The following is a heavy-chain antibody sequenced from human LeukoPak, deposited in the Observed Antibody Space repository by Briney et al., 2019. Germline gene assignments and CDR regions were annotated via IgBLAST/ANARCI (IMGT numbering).Heavy chain of an antibody. CDR2: INSDGSEG. CDR3: AKGLQYCSGGSCYGGFDS. D-gene: IGHD2-15*01. V-gene: IGHV3-7*03. Sequence: GGSLRLSCAVSGFTFSGFWMSWSRQAPGKGLEWVASINSDGSEGYYADVVKGRFTISRDNAKNTLYLQMNSLRAEDTAVYYCAKGLQYCSGGSCYGGFDSWGQGTLVTVSS. J-gene: IGHJ4*02. CDR1: GFTFSGFW.